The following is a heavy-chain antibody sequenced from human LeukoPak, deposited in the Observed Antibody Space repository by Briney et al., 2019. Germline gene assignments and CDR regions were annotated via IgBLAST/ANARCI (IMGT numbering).Heavy chain of an antibody. CDR3: ARVNGQSDRQTDNWFDP. Sequence: SETLSLTCTVSGYSISSGYYWGWIRQPPGKGLEWIGSIYHSGSTYYNPSLKSRVTISVDTSKNQFSLKLSSVTAADTAVYYCARVNGQSDRQTDNWFDPWGQGTLVTVSS. D-gene: IGHD2-21*02. CDR2: IYHSGST. V-gene: IGHV4-38-2*02. J-gene: IGHJ5*02. CDR1: GYSISSGYY.